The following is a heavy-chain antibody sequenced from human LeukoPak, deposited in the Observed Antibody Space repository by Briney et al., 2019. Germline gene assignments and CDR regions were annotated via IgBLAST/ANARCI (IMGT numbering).Heavy chain of an antibody. CDR2: ISNSGGTT. V-gene: IGHV3-23*01. Sequence: GGSLRLSCAASGFTFSLSALTWVRQAPGKGLECVSTISNSGGTTYYADSVKGRFSISRDNSKNTLSLEMSSLRTEDTAIYYCAKESFRPALLDFWGQGSLVTVSS. CDR1: GFTFSLSA. J-gene: IGHJ4*02. D-gene: IGHD2-21*01. CDR3: AKESFRPALLDF.